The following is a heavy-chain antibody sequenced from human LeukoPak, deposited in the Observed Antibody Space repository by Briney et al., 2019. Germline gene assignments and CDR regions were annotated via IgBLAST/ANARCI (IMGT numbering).Heavy chain of an antibody. V-gene: IGHV3-21*01. CDR1: GFTFINYN. CDR2: ISSSSSYI. Sequence: GSLRLSCAASGFTFINYNMNWVRQAPGKGLEWVSSISSSSSYIYYADSVKGRFTISRDNAKNSLYLQMNSLRAEDTGVYYCARHGYSCFPTTRDYWGQGTLVTVSS. D-gene: IGHD5-18*01. CDR3: ARHGYSCFPTTRDY. J-gene: IGHJ4*02.